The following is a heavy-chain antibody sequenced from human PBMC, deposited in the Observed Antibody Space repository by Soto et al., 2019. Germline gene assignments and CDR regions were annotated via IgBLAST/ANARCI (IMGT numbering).Heavy chain of an antibody. D-gene: IGHD3-22*01. J-gene: IGHJ4*02. CDR1: GYSLTNIW. Sequence: PGESLKISCKGSGYSLTNIWIHWVRQMPGKGLEWMGIIYPGDSHTRYSPPFQGQVTISVDKSISTAYLQWSSLKASDTAIYYCARHDSSGYYFDFDYWGRGTLVTVSS. CDR2: IYPGDSHT. V-gene: IGHV5-51*01. CDR3: ARHDSSGYYFDFDY.